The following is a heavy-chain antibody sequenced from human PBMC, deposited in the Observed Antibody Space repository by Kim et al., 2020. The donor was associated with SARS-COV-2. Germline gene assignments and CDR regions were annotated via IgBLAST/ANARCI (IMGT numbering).Heavy chain of an antibody. CDR1: GGTFSSYA. Sequence: SVKVSCKASGGTFSSYAISWVRQAPGQGLEWMGGIIPIFGTANYAQKFQGRVTITADESTSTAYMELSSLRSEDTAVYYCARGLRFLEWLAYGMDVWGQGTTVTVSS. J-gene: IGHJ6*02. D-gene: IGHD3-3*01. CDR3: ARGLRFLEWLAYGMDV. CDR2: IIPIFGTA. V-gene: IGHV1-69*13.